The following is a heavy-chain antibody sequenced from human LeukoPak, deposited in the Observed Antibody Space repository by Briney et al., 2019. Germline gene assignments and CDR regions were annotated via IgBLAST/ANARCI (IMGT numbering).Heavy chain of an antibody. Sequence: GGSLRLSCAASGFTFSSFAMNWVRQAPGKGLEWVSAISHSGGSTYYADSVKGRFTISRDNSKNTLYLQMNSLRAEDTAVYYCAKPMADFWSGYSRVGFDPWGQGTLVTVSS. V-gene: IGHV3-23*01. CDR1: GFTFSSFA. D-gene: IGHD3-3*01. CDR3: AKPMADFWSGYSRVGFDP. CDR2: ISHSGGST. J-gene: IGHJ5*02.